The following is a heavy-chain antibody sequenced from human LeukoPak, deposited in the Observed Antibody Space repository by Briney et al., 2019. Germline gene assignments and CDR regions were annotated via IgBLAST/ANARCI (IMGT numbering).Heavy chain of an antibody. D-gene: IGHD6-13*01. V-gene: IGHV3-43D*03. CDR2: ISWDGGST. CDR1: GFTFDDYA. Sequence: GGSLRLSCAASGFTFDDYAMHWVRQAPGKGLEWVSLISWDGGSTYYADSVKGRFTISRDNSKNSLYLQMNSLRAEDTDLYYCAKASILKPSTLAAAGTRIYYYMDVWGKGTTVTVSS. CDR3: AKASILKPSTLAAAGTRIYYYMDV. J-gene: IGHJ6*03.